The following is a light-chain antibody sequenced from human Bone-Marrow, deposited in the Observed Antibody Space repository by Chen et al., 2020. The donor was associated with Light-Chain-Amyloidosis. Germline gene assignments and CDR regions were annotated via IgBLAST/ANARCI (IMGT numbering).Light chain of an antibody. Sequence: SYVLTQPSSVSVAPGQTVTIACGGNNIGSTSVHWYQQTPGQAPLLVVYDDSDRPSGIPERVSGSNSGNTATRTISRVEAGDEADYYCQVWDRSSDRPVFGGGTKLTVL. CDR2: DDS. J-gene: IGLJ3*02. CDR1: NIGSTS. V-gene: IGLV3-21*02. CDR3: QVWDRSSDRPV.